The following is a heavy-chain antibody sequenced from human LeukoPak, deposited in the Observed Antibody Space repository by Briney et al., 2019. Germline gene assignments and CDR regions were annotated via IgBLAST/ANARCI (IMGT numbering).Heavy chain of an antibody. CDR1: GFTFSSYG. CDR2: ISYDGSNK. Sequence: GGSLRLSRAASGFTFSSYGMHWVRQAPGKGLEWVAVISYDGSNKYYADSVKGRFTISRDNSKNTLYLQMNSLRAEDTAVYYCAKSRASITMVRGVTDYWGQGTLVTVSS. CDR3: AKSRASITMVRGVTDY. V-gene: IGHV3-30*18. J-gene: IGHJ4*02. D-gene: IGHD3-10*01.